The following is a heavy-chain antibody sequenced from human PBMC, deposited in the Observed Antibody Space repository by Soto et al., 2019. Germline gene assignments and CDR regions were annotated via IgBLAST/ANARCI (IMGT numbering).Heavy chain of an antibody. D-gene: IGHD3-10*01. CDR1: GFTFSDYY. Sequence: QVQLVESGGGLVKPGGSLRLSCAASGFTFSDYYMSWIRQAPGKGLEWVSYISSSSSYTNYVDSVKGRFTISRDNAKNSLCLQMNSLRAEDTAVYYCARGGETTMVRGVITSWFDPWGQGTLVTVSS. CDR3: ARGGETTMVRGVITSWFDP. J-gene: IGHJ5*02. V-gene: IGHV3-11*05. CDR2: ISSSSSYT.